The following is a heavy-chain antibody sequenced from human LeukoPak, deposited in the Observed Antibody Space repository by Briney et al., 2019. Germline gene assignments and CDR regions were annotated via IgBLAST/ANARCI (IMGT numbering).Heavy chain of an antibody. CDR3: ARGGPGSSFDL. J-gene: IGHJ4*02. D-gene: IGHD2-15*01. Sequence: PGGSLRLSCAASGFTFSSYAMTWVRQPPGKGLDWLAVISGICGTTYSPDSVKGRFTISRDNSKNTLYLQMNSLRAEDTAVYYCARGGPGSSFDLWGQGTMVTVSS. CDR2: ISGICGTT. CDR1: GFTFSSYA. V-gene: IGHV3-23*01.